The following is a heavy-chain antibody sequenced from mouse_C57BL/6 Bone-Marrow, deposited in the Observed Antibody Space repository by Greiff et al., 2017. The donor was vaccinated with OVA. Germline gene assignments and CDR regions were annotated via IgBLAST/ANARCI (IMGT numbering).Heavy chain of an antibody. CDR2: IDPSDSYT. J-gene: IGHJ2*01. D-gene: IGHD1-1*01. V-gene: IGHV1-50*01. CDR3: ARPNRSQFILDY. CDR1: GYTFTSSW. Sequence: QVQLQQPGAELVKPGASVKLSCKASGYTFTSSWMQWVKQRPGQGLEWIGEIDPSDSYTNYNQKFKGKATLTVDTSSSTAYMQLSSLTSEDAAVYYCARPNRSQFILDYWGQGTTLTVSS.